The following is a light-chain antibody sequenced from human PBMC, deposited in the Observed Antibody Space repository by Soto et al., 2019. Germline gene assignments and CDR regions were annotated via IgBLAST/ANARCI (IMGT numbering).Light chain of an antibody. V-gene: IGLV2-14*01. J-gene: IGLJ2*01. CDR2: DVS. Sequence: QSALTQPASVSGSPGQSITISCTGTSSDVGGYNYVSWYQQHPGKAPKLMIYDVSNRPSGVSNRFSGSKSGNTASLTISGLQAEDEADYYCSSYTSIITGVFGGGTKLTVL. CDR1: SSDVGGYNY. CDR3: SSYTSIITGV.